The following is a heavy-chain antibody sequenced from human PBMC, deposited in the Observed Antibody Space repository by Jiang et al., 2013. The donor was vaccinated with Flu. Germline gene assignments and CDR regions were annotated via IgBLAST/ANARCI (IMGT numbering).Heavy chain of an antibody. J-gene: IGHJ4*02. CDR3: ARARGAYFDSSGYPTGYFDY. CDR2: IYPGDSDT. Sequence: TFTTYWIGWVRQMPGKGLEWMGIIYPGDSDTRYSPSFQSHVTISADKSISTAYLQWNSLTASDTAMYYCARARGAYFDSSGYPTGYFDYWGQGTLVTVSS. V-gene: IGHV5-51*01. D-gene: IGHD3-22*01. CDR1: TFTTYW.